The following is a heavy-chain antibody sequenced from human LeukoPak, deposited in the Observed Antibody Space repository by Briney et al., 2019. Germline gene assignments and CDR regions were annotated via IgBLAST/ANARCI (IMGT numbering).Heavy chain of an antibody. D-gene: IGHD3-10*01. Sequence: GGSLRLSCAASGFTFSSYGMHWVRQAPGKGLEWVAFIRYDGSNKYYADSVKGRFTISRDNSKNTLYLQMNSLRAEDTAVYYCAKDGALWFGELSTAHFDYWGQGTLVTVSS. J-gene: IGHJ4*02. CDR2: IRYDGSNK. CDR1: GFTFSSYG. V-gene: IGHV3-30*02. CDR3: AKDGALWFGELSTAHFDY.